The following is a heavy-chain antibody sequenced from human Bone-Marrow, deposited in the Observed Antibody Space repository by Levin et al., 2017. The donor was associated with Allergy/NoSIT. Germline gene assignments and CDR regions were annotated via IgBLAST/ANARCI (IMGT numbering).Heavy chain of an antibody. V-gene: IGHV3-74*01. Sequence: SGGSLRLSCAASGFTFSSYWMHWVRQAPGKGLVWVSRINSDGSSTSYADSVKGRFTISRDNAKNTLYLQMNSLRAEDTAVYYCARDGQPPYYDYGMDVWGQGTTVTVSS. CDR2: INSDGSST. CDR1: GFTFSSYW. D-gene: IGHD6-13*01. J-gene: IGHJ6*02. CDR3: ARDGQPPYYDYGMDV.